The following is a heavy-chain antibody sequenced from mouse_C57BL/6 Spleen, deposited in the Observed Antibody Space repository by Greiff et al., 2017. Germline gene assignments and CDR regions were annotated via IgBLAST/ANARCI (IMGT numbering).Heavy chain of an antibody. Sequence: DVHLVESGGDLVKPGGSLKLSCAASGFTFSSYGMSWVRQTPDKRLEWVATISSGGSYTYYPDSVKGRFTISRDNAKNTLYLQMSSLKSEDTAMYYCTRDGSSSLFDYWGQGTTLTVSS. CDR3: TRDGSSSLFDY. V-gene: IGHV5-6*01. CDR1: GFTFSSYG. D-gene: IGHD1-1*01. J-gene: IGHJ2*01. CDR2: ISSGGSYT.